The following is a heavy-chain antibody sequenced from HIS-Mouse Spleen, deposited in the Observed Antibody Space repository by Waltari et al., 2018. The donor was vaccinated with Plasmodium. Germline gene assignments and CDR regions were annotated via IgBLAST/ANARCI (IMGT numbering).Heavy chain of an antibody. CDR2: IYSGGST. CDR1: GCTARSDS. Sequence: ELQLVESGGGLVQPGGSLRLSCADSGCTARSDSMSGVRQAPGKGLEWVSVIYSGGSTYYADSVKGRFTISRDNSKNTLYLQMNSLRAEDTAVYYCARDLHSSGWYAFDIWGQGTMVTVSS. J-gene: IGHJ3*02. CDR3: ARDLHSSGWYAFDI. D-gene: IGHD6-19*01. V-gene: IGHV3-66*01.